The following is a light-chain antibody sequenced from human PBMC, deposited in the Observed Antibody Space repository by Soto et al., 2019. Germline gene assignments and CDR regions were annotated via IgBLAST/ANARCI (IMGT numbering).Light chain of an antibody. CDR2: DVS. CDR1: SSDVGGYNY. CDR3: SSYTSSSTLEV. J-gene: IGLJ2*01. Sequence: QSVLTQPASVSGSPGQSITISCTGTSSDVGGYNYVSWYQQHPGKAPKLMIYDVSNRPSWVSNRFSGSNSGNTASLTISGLQAEDEAEYYCSSYTSSSTLEVFGGGTQLTVL. V-gene: IGLV2-14*01.